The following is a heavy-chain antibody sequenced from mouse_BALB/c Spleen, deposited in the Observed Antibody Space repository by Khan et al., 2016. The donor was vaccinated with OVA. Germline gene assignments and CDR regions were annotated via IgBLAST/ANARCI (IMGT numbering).Heavy chain of an antibody. D-gene: IGHD1-1*01. CDR2: INPSTGYT. CDR1: GYTFINYC. V-gene: IGHV1-7*01. Sequence: QVQLQQSGAELAKPGASVKMSCKASGYTFINYCILWVKQSPGQGLEWIGYINPSTGYTEYNQNFKDKATLTADKSSRTAYMQLSSLTSEDSAVFYGARGGLRWNFDAWGQGTTLTVSS. J-gene: IGHJ2*01. CDR3: ARGGLRWNFDA.